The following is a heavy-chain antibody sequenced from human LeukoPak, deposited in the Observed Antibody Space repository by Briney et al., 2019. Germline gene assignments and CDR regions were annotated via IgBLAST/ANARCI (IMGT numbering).Heavy chain of an antibody. CDR1: GFTFSSYA. D-gene: IGHD2-15*01. J-gene: IGHJ4*02. Sequence: GGSLRLSCAASGFTFSSYAMSWVRQAPGKGLEWVSAISGSGGSTYYADSVKGRFTISRDNSKNTLYLQMNSLRAEDTAVYYCAKDRTSVVVVAATGYWGQGTLVTVSS. CDR3: AKDRTSVVVVAATGY. CDR2: ISGSGGST. V-gene: IGHV3-23*01.